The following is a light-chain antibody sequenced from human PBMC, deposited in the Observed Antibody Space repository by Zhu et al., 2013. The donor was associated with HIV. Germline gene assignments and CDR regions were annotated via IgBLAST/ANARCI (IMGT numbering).Light chain of an antibody. J-gene: IGLJ2*01. Sequence: QSVLTQPPSVSGAPGQRVTISCTGSSSNIGAGYAVHWYQQLPGTAPKLLIYGNNNRPSGVPDRFSGSKSGTSASLAITGLQVEDEADYYCNAYTNTYTLVFGAGTMLTVL. CDR2: GNN. V-gene: IGLV1-40*01. CDR3: NAYTNTYTLV. CDR1: SSNIGAGYA.